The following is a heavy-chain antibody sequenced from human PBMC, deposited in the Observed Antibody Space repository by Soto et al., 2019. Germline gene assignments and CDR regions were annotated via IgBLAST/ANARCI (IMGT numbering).Heavy chain of an antibody. J-gene: IGHJ4*03. CDR2: IYHGGTT. V-gene: IGHV4-38-2*02. CDR1: GDSTSSCSY. Sequence: LSLTCTGSGDSTSSCSYWGWIRQPPGEGPEWIASIYHGGTTFYNPSLKSRISISVDTSKNQFSLRLTSVTAADTATYYCARVHVMVVAGSTFDYWGRGTLVTVSS. CDR3: ARVHVMVVAGSTFDY. D-gene: IGHD6-19*01.